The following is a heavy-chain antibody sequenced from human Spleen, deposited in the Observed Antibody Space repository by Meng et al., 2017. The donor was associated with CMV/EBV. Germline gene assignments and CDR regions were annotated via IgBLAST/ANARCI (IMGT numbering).Heavy chain of an antibody. J-gene: IGHJ6*02. CDR1: GFTFSDYY. CDR3: AKDSLDV. Sequence: GESLKISCAASGFTFSDYYMSWIRQAPGKGLEWVAFIRYDGSNKYYADSVKGRFTISRDNSKNTLYLQMNSLRAEDTAVYYCAKDSLDVWGQGTTVTVSS. V-gene: IGHV3-30*02. CDR2: IRYDGSNK.